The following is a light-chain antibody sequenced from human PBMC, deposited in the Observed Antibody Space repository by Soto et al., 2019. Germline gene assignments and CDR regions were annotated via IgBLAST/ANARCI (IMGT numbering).Light chain of an antibody. CDR1: HSVSSIY. J-gene: IGKJ4*01. CDR2: AAS. CDR3: QQYGNSPLT. V-gene: IGKV3-20*01. Sequence: EIVLAQSPATLSLSPGERATLSCRAIHSVSSIYLAWYQQKPGQAPRLLIYAASSRATGIPDRFSASGSGTDFTLTISRLEPEDFAVYYCQQYGNSPLTFGGGTKVHIK.